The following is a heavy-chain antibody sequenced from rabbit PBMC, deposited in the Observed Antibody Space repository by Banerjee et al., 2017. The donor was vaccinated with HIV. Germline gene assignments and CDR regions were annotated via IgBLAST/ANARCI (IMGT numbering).Heavy chain of an antibody. V-gene: IGHV1S45*01. CDR2: INSNTGNT. D-gene: IGHD7-1*01. J-gene: IGHJ3*01. CDR1: GFSFNNKYV. Sequence: QEQLEESGGDLVKPEGSLTLTCTASGFSFNNKYVMCWVRQAPGKGLEWIACINSNTGNTVLASWAKGPFTISQTSSTTVTLQMTSLTVADTATYFCARDRDGDAGYGSLALWGQGTLVTVS. CDR3: ARDRDGDAGYGSLAL.